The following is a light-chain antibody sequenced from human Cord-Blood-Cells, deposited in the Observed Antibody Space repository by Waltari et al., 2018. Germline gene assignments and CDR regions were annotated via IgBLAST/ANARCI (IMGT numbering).Light chain of an antibody. CDR2: GAS. V-gene: IGKV3-20*01. J-gene: IGKJ2*01. CDR1: QCVSSSY. CDR3: QQYCSSPFT. Sequence: EIVLTQSPGTLSLSPGKRATHSCTASQCVSSSYLAWYQQKPGQPPRLLIYGASTRATGIPDRFSGSGSGTDFTLTISSLEPEDVAVYYCQQYCSSPFTFGEGTKLEIK.